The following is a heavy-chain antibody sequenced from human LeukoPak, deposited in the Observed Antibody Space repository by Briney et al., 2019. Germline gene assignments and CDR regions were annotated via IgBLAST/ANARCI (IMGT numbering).Heavy chain of an antibody. D-gene: IGHD3-3*01. CDR1: GYTFISYA. CDR3: ARDGRGFGP. J-gene: IGHJ5*02. V-gene: IGHV1-3*03. Sequence: ASVKVSCKSSGYTFISYAMHWVRQAPGQRLEWMGWMNAGNGNTKYSQKFQGRVTITRDTSASTAYMELSSLKSEDMAVYYCARDGRGFGPWGQGTLVTVSS. CDR2: MNAGNGNT.